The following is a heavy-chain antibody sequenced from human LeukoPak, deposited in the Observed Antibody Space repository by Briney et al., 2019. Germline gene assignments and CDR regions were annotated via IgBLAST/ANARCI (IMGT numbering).Heavy chain of an antibody. CDR3: ARVITVYNDYEEVAEYFQH. CDR1: GFTFSSFE. Sequence: GGSLRLSCAASGFTFSSFEMNWVRQAPGKGLEWVSYISSSGITIYYADSVKGRFTISRDNAKNSLYLQMNSLRAEDTAVYYCARVITVYNDYEEVAEYFQHWGQGTLVIVSS. D-gene: IGHD4-17*01. J-gene: IGHJ1*01. V-gene: IGHV3-48*03. CDR2: ISSSGITI.